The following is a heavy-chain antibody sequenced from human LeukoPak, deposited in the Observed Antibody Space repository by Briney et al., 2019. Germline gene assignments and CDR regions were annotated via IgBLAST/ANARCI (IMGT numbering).Heavy chain of an antibody. CDR3: ANIAGYSYGFGYYFDY. CDR2: ISGSGGST. Sequence: GASLRLSCAASGFTFSSYAMSWVRQAPGKGLEWVSAISGSGGSTYYADSVKGRFTISRDNSKSTLYLQMNSLRAEDTAVYYCANIAGYSYGFGYYFDYWGQGTLDTVSS. D-gene: IGHD5-18*01. CDR1: GFTFSSYA. J-gene: IGHJ4*02. V-gene: IGHV3-23*01.